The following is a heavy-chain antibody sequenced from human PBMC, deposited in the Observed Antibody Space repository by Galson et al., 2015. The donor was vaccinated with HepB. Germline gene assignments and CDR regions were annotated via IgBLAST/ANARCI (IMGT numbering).Heavy chain of an antibody. CDR3: ARAYCGGDCYSYYFDY. V-gene: IGHV3-21*01. J-gene: IGHJ4*02. Sequence: SLRLSCAASGFTFSSYSMNWVRQAPGKGLEWVSSISSSSSYIYYADSVKGRFTISRDNAKNSLYLQMNSLRAEDTAVYYCARAYCGGDCYSYYFDYWGQGTLVTVSS. D-gene: IGHD2-21*02. CDR1: GFTFSSYS. CDR2: ISSSSSYI.